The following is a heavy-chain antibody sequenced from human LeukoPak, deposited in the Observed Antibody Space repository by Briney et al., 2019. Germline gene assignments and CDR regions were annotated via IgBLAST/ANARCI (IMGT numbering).Heavy chain of an antibody. CDR3: ASGYSGYDIN. CDR1: GGSFSGYY. V-gene: IGHV4-34*01. D-gene: IGHD5-12*01. CDR2: INHSGST. J-gene: IGHJ4*02. Sequence: SETLSLTCAVYGGSFSGYYWSWIRQPPGKGLEWIGEINHSGSTNYNPSLKSRVTISVDTSKNQFSLKLSSVTAADTAVYYCASGYSGYDINWGQGTLVTVSS.